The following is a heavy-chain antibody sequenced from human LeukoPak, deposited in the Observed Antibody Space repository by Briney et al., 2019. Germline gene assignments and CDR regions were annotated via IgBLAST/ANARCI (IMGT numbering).Heavy chain of an antibody. CDR1: GASISSHY. D-gene: IGHD3-3*01. Sequence: SETLSLTCTVSGASISSHYWSWIRQPPGKGLEWIGYIHYNGFTNYNPSLKSRVTISRDTSKNQFSLKLSSVTAADTAVYYCARGRTYYDFWSGYYTLEQYYFDYWGQGTLVTVSS. CDR3: ARGRTYYDFWSGYYTLEQYYFDY. V-gene: IGHV4-59*11. J-gene: IGHJ4*02. CDR2: IHYNGFT.